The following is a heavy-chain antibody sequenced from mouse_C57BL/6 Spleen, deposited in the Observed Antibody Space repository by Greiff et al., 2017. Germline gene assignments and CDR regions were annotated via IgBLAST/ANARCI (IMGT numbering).Heavy chain of an antibody. D-gene: IGHD2-4*01. J-gene: IGHJ3*01. Sequence: EVQLQQSGAELVRPGASVKLSCTASGFNIKDDYMHWVKQRPEQGLEWIGWIDPENGDTEYASKFQGKATITADTSSNTAYLQLSSLTSEDTAVYYCTTLDYDETWFAYWGQGTLVTVSA. V-gene: IGHV14-4*01. CDR2: IDPENGDT. CDR1: GFNIKDDY. CDR3: TTLDYDETWFAY.